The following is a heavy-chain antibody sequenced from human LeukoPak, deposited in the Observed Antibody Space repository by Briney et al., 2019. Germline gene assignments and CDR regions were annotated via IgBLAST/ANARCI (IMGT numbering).Heavy chain of an antibody. CDR3: ARTTEGGYTYGYFYYYYMDV. J-gene: IGHJ6*03. D-gene: IGHD5-18*01. CDR1: GGSISSSPYY. Sequence: SETLSLTCTVSGGSISSSPYYWGWIRQPPGKGLEWIGSIYYSGTTHYSPSLESRVTISVDTSKNQFSLKLASVTAADTAVYYCARTTEGGYTYGYFYYYYMDVWGKGTTVTISS. V-gene: IGHV4-39*07. CDR2: IYYSGTT.